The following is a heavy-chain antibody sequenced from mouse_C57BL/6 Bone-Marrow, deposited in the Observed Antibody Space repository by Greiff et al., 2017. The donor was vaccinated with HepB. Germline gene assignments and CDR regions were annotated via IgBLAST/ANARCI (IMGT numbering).Heavy chain of an antibody. V-gene: IGHV1-81*01. CDR3: ARSGDSYV. CDR2: IYPRSGNT. Sequence: VQLQQSGAELARPGASVKLSCKASGYTFTSYGISWVKQRTGQGLEWIGEIYPRSGNTYYNEKFKGKATLTADTSASTAYMGFRSLTSEDSAVYFCARSGDSYVWGTGTTVTVSS. J-gene: IGHJ1*03. CDR1: GYTFTSYG. D-gene: IGHD3-1*01.